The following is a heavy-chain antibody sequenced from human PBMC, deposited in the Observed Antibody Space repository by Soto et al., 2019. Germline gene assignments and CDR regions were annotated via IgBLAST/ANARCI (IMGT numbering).Heavy chain of an antibody. CDR1: GYTFTSYD. J-gene: IGHJ6*03. Sequence: ASVKVSCKASGYTFTSYDINWVRQATGQGLEWMGWMNPNSGNTGFAQKFQGRVTMTRNTSISTAYMELSSLRSEDTAVYYCARGWLRRIPYYYYMDVWGKGTTVTVSS. V-gene: IGHV1-8*01. CDR3: ARGWLRRIPYYYYMDV. CDR2: MNPNSGNT. D-gene: IGHD5-12*01.